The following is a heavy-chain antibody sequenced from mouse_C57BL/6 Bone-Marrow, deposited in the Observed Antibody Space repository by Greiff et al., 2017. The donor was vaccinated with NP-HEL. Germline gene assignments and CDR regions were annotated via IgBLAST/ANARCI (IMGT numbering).Heavy chain of an antibody. D-gene: IGHD3-3*01. V-gene: IGHV1-82*01. CDR2: IYPGDGDT. Sequence: VQGVESGPELVKPGASVKISCKASGYAFSSSWMNWVKQRPGKGLEWIGRIYPGDGDTNYNGKFKGKATLTADKSSSTAYMQLSSLTSEDSAVYFCARPRGAMDYWGQGTSVTVSS. CDR1: GYAFSSSW. J-gene: IGHJ4*01. CDR3: ARPRGAMDY.